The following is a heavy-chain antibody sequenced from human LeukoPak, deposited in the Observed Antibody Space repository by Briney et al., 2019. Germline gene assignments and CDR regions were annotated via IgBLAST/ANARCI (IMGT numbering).Heavy chain of an antibody. CDR3: ARAVAVVAAAHDF. Sequence: GGSLRLSCAASGFTFSTYAMHWVRQAPGKGLEWVAVISYDGNNKYYADSVKGRFTISRDSSKNTLYLQMNSLRVEDTAVYYCARAVAVVAAAHDFWGQGTLVTVPS. D-gene: IGHD2-15*01. V-gene: IGHV3-30-3*01. CDR1: GFTFSTYA. J-gene: IGHJ4*02. CDR2: ISYDGNNK.